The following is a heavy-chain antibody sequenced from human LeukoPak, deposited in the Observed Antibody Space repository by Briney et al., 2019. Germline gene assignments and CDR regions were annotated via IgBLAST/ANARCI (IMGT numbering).Heavy chain of an antibody. D-gene: IGHD6-19*01. CDR2: IYHSGST. Sequence: KPSETLSLTCAVSGYSISSGYYWGWIRQPPGKGLEWLGSIYHSGSTYYNPSLKSRVTISVDTSKNQFSLKLSSVTAADTAVYYCARHPQQWLTYFDYWGQGTLVTVSS. CDR3: ARHPQQWLTYFDY. V-gene: IGHV4-38-2*01. J-gene: IGHJ4*02. CDR1: GYSISSGYY.